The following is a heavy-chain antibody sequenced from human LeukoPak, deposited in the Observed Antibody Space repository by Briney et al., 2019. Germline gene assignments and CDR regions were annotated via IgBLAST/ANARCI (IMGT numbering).Heavy chain of an antibody. J-gene: IGHJ6*02. CDR2: INPNSGGT. Sequence: ASVKVSCKASGYTFTGYYMHWVRQAPGQGLEWMGQINPNSGGTNYAQKFQGRVTMTRDTSISTAYMELSRLRSDDTAVYYCASREPSKYSSNWYGTDVWGQGTTVTVSS. CDR3: ASREPSKYSSNWYGTDV. D-gene: IGHD6-13*01. V-gene: IGHV1-2*06. CDR1: GYTFTGYY.